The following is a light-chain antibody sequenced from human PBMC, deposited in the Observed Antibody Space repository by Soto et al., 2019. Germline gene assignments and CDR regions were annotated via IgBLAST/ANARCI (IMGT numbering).Light chain of an antibody. J-gene: IGKJ1*01. Sequence: DIQMTQSPSTLSASVGDRVTITCRASQSISRWLAWYQQKPGKAPKILIFDASTSKSGVPSRFSGSGSGTEFTLSISSLQPDDFATYYCQQYNGYSSWTFGQGTKVEIK. CDR1: QSISRW. CDR3: QQYNGYSSWT. V-gene: IGKV1-5*01. CDR2: DAS.